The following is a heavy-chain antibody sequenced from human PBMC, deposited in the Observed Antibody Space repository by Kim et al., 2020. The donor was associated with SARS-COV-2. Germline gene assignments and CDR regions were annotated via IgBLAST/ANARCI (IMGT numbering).Heavy chain of an antibody. CDR2: IYPGDSET. D-gene: IGHD5-12*01. V-gene: IGHV5-51*01. CDR1: GYSFTSYW. J-gene: IGHJ4*02. Sequence: GESLKISCKGSGYSFTSYWIGWVRQMPGKGLEWMGIIYPGDSETRYSPSFQGQVTISADKSLTTAYLQLSSLKASDTAMYYCSRQGIVATMSFAYWGQGTLVTVSS. CDR3: SRQGIVATMSFAY.